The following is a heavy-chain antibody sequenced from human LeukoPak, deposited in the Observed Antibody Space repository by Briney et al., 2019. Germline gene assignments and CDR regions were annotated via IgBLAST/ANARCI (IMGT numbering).Heavy chain of an antibody. Sequence: GGSLRLSCAASGFTFSDYYMGWIRQAPGKGLEWVSYISSSGSTIYYADSVKGRFTISRDNAKNSLYLQMNSLRAEDTAVYYCARDRPVEMATPPDYWGQGTLVTVSS. D-gene: IGHD5-24*01. CDR2: ISSSGSTI. J-gene: IGHJ4*02. V-gene: IGHV3-11*01. CDR1: GFTFSDYY. CDR3: ARDRPVEMATPPDY.